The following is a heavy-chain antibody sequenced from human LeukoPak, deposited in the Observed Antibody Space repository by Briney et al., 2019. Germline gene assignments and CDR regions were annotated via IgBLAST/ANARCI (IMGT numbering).Heavy chain of an antibody. CDR3: AKDGGGYYPYYYYYMDV. CDR2: IRFDGSNN. V-gene: IGHV3-30*02. J-gene: IGHJ6*03. Sequence: GGSLRLSCAASGFTFNSYGIHWVRQAPGNGLEWVAFIRFDGSNNYYADSVKGRFTISRDNSKNTLYLQMNSLRAEDTAVYYCAKDGGGYYPYYYYYMDVWGKGTTVTISS. CDR1: GFTFNSYG. D-gene: IGHD3-22*01.